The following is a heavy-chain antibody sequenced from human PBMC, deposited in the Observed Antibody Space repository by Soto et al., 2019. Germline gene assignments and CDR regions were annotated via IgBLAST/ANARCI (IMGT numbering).Heavy chain of an antibody. J-gene: IGHJ4*02. CDR2: IWYDGSNK. V-gene: IGHV3-33*01. CDR3: ARDSSVATENFDY. D-gene: IGHD5-12*01. Sequence: GGSLRLSCAASGFTFSSYGMHWVRQAPGKGLEWVAVIWYDGSNKYYADSVKGRFTISRDNSKNTLYLQMNSLRAEDTAVYYCARDSSVATENFDYWGQGTLVTVSS. CDR1: GFTFSSYG.